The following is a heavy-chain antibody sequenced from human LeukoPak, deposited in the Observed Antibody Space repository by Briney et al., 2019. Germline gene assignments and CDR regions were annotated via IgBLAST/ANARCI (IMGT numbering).Heavy chain of an antibody. CDR3: ARPHRYCTNGVCWESLFDP. CDR2: IYYSGST. V-gene: IGHV4-31*03. Sequence: PSETLSLTCTVSGASISSSGYYWSWIRQHPGKGLEWIGYIYYSGSTSYNPSLKSRLTISLDTSKNQFSLKLSSVTAADTAVYYCARPHRYCTNGVCWESLFDPWGQGTLVTVSS. CDR1: GASISSSGYY. J-gene: IGHJ5*02. D-gene: IGHD2-8*01.